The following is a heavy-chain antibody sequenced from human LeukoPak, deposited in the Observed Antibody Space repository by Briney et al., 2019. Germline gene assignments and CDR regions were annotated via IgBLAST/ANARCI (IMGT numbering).Heavy chain of an antibody. J-gene: IGHJ5*02. V-gene: IGHV4-4*07. Sequence: SETLSLTCTVSGGSISSYYWSWIRQPAGKGLEWIGRIYTSGSTNYNPSLKSRVTMSVDTSKNQFSLKLSSVTAADTAVYYCARAAAVAGTVWFDPWGQGTLVTVSS. CDR3: ARAAAVAGTVWFDP. CDR2: IYTSGST. D-gene: IGHD6-19*01. CDR1: GGSISSYY.